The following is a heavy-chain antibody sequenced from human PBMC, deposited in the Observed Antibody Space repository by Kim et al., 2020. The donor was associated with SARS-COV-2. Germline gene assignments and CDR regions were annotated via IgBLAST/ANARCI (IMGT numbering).Heavy chain of an antibody. CDR3: ARDYGWLQLQRRRDAFDI. D-gene: IGHD5-12*01. Sequence: ASVKVSCKASGYTFTSYAMHWVRQAPGQRLEWMGWINAGNGNTKYSQKFQGRVTITRDTSASTAYMELSSLRSEDTAVYYCARDYGWLQLQRRRDAFDIWGQGTMVTVSS. J-gene: IGHJ3*02. CDR1: GYTFTSYA. V-gene: IGHV1-3*01. CDR2: INAGNGNT.